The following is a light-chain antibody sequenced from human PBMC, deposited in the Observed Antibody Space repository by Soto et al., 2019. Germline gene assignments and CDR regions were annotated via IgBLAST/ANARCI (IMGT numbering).Light chain of an antibody. J-gene: IGKJ4*01. CDR3: QQRSNWPPTLT. Sequence: EVVMTQSPATLSVSPGESATLSCRASQSISSNKLAWYQQKPGQAPRLLLFGVSNRATGIPARFSGSGSGTDFSLTISSLQSEDFAVYYCQQRSNWPPTLTFGGGTKVDIK. V-gene: IGKV3-15*01. CDR2: GVS. CDR1: QSISSN.